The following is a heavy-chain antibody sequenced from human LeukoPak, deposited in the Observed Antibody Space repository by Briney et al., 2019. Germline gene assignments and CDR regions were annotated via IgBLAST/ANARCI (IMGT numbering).Heavy chain of an antibody. V-gene: IGHV3-20*04. J-gene: IGHJ4*02. D-gene: IGHD1-1*01. CDR3: VKDVSSNWYSFDQ. CDR1: ITDYG. CDR2: VNWAGTNT. Sequence: PGESLRLSCAGIITDYGMSWVRHVPGKGLEWVAGVNWAGTNTHYAESVRGRFTISRDFAENSLYLQMNSLRDEDTAFYYCVKDVSSNWYSFDQWGQGTLVTVSS.